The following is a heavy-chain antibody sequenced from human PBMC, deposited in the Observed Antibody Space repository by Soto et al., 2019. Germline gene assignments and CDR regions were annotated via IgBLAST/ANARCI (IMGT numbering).Heavy chain of an antibody. CDR2: ISGSGGST. CDR1: GFTFSSYA. J-gene: IGHJ4*02. Sequence: LRLSCAASGFTFSSYAMSWVRQAPGKGLEWVSAISGSGGSTYYADSVKGRFTISRDNSKNTLYLQMNSLRAEDTAVYYCAKEAPPLGVLMVYGIYPGDYWGQGALVTVSS. V-gene: IGHV3-23*01. CDR3: AKEAPPLGVLMVYGIYPGDY. D-gene: IGHD2-8*01.